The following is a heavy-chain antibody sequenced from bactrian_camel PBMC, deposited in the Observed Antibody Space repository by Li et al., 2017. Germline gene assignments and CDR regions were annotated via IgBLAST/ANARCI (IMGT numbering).Heavy chain of an antibody. J-gene: IGHJ4*01. Sequence: HVQLVESGGGSVQAGGSLRLSCTASGHIGNPCMGWFRQASGAERVGIASIYTHSNITKYADSVKGRFTISRDNAKNTLFLQMNSLKTEDTAVYYCATVQRVGVGGSSPRGQGTQVTVS. CDR2: IYTHSNIT. D-gene: IGHD2*01. CDR3: ATVQRVGVGGSSP. V-gene: IGHV3-2*01. CDR1: GHIGNPC.